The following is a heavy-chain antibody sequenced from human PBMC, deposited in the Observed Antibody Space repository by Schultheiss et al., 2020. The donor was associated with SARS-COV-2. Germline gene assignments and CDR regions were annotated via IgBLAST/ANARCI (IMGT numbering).Heavy chain of an antibody. V-gene: IGHV1-69*02. D-gene: IGHD5-18*01. CDR3: ARGGYSYGWTYYYYYMDV. Sequence: SVKVSCKASGGTFSSYTISWVRQAPGQGLEWMGRIIPILGIANYAQKFQGRVTITRDTSASTAYMELSSLRSEDTAVYYCARGGYSYGWTYYYYYMDVWGKGTTVTVSS. CDR1: GGTFSSYT. CDR2: IIPILGIA. J-gene: IGHJ6*03.